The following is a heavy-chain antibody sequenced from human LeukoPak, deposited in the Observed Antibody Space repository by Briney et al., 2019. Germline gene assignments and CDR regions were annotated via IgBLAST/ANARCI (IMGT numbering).Heavy chain of an antibody. V-gene: IGHV3-9*01. CDR2: ISWNSGSI. CDR1: GFTFDDYA. J-gene: IGHJ6*03. D-gene: IGHD2-2*01. Sequence: PGGSLRLSCAASGFTFDDYAMHWVRQAPGKGLEWVSGISWNSGSIGYADSVKGRFTISRDNAKNSLYLQMNSLRAEDTALYFCGRVYCSTTSCYDYYDYYMDVWGKGTTVTVSS. CDR3: GRVYCSTTSCYDYYDYYMDV.